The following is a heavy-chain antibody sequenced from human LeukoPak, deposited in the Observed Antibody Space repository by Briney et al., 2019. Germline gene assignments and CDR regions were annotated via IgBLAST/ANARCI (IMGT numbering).Heavy chain of an antibody. CDR2: IYYSGSP. J-gene: IGHJ4*02. Sequence: PSETLSLTCAVYGGSFSGYYWSWIRQPPGKGLEWIGYIYYSGSPNYNPSLKRRVTISLDTSKNQFSLKLSSVAAADTAVYYCAREAEDILTGSKYYFDYWGQGTLVTVSS. CDR1: GGSFSGYY. CDR3: AREAEDILTGSKYYFDY. D-gene: IGHD3-9*01. V-gene: IGHV4-59*12.